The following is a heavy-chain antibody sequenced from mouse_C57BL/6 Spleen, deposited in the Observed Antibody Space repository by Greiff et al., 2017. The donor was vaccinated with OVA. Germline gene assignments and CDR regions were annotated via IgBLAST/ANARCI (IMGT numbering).Heavy chain of an antibody. V-gene: IGHV1-50*01. CDR1: GYTFTSYW. J-gene: IGHJ1*03. CDR2: IDPSDSYT. D-gene: IGHD2-1*01. CDR3: ASYGNYGHFDV. Sequence: VQLQQSGAELVKPGASVKLSCKASGYTFTSYWMQWVKQRPGQGLEWIGEIDPSDSYTNYNQKFKGKATLTVDTSSSTAYMQLSSLTSEDSAVYYCASYGNYGHFDVWGTGTTVTVSS.